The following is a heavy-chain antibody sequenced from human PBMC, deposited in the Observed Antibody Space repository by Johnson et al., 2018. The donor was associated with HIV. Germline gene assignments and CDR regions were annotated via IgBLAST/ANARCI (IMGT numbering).Heavy chain of an antibody. Sequence: VQLVESGGGLVQPGGSLRLSCAASGFTFSSYDMHWVRQTTGEGLEWVSGIGSAGDTFYPGSLKGRFTISRENARNSLYLQMNSLRAEDTALYYCAKDGQWEPRSFDIWGQGTMVTVSS. CDR3: AKDGQWEPRSFDI. V-gene: IGHV3-13*01. CDR2: IGSAGDT. CDR1: GFTFSSYD. D-gene: IGHD1-26*01. J-gene: IGHJ3*02.